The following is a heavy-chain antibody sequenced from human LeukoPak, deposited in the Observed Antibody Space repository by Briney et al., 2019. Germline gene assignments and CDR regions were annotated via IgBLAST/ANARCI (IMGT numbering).Heavy chain of an antibody. D-gene: IGHD4-17*01. V-gene: IGHV4-59*01. J-gene: IGHJ5*02. CDR2: IYYSGST. CDR1: GGSISSYY. CDR3: ARGAYDYGDYLGSPDTLNWFDP. Sequence: PSETLSLTCTVSGGSISSYYWSWIRQPPGKGLEWIGYIYYSGSTNYNPSLKSRVTISVDTSKNQFSLKLSSVTAADTAVYYCARGAYDYGDYLGSPDTLNWFDPWGQGTLVTVSP.